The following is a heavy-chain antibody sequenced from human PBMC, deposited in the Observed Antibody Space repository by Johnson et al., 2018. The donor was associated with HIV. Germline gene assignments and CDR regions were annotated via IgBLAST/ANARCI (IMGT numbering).Heavy chain of an antibody. Sequence: VQLVESGGALIQPGGSLRLSCAASEFTVSSNYMSWVRQAPGKGLEWVSVIYSGGSTYDADSVKGRFTISRDISKNTLYLQMNSLIAEDTAIYYCAIDRKVDYFDSVGFYSDDFDIWGQGTRVTVSS. CDR2: IYSGGST. V-gene: IGHV3-53*01. D-gene: IGHD3-22*01. CDR3: AIDRKVDYFDSVGFYSDDFDI. J-gene: IGHJ3*02. CDR1: EFTVSSNY.